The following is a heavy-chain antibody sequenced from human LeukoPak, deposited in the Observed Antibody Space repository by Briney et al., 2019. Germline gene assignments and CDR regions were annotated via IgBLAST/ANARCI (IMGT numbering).Heavy chain of an antibody. CDR2: IIPILGIA. D-gene: IGHD3-10*01. V-gene: IGHV1-69*04. CDR3: ARAHTGSHAFDI. Sequence: SVKVSCKASGYTFTSYGISWVRQAPGRGLEWMGRIIPILGIANYAQKFQGRVTTTADKSTSTAYMELSSLRSEDTAVYYCARAHTGSHAFDIWGQGTMVTVSS. J-gene: IGHJ3*02. CDR1: GYTFTSYG.